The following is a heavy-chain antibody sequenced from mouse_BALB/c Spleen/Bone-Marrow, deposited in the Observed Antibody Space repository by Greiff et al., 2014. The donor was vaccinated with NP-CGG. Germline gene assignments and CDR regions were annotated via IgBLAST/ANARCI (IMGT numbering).Heavy chain of an antibody. Sequence: EVQLQQSGPELVKPGASVKISCEASGYSFTGYFMNWVMQSHGKSLEWIGRINPYNGDTFYNQKFKGKATLTVDKSSNTARMELRSLASEDSAVYYCAGIYDYDRGAWFAYWGQGTLVTVSA. D-gene: IGHD2-4*01. CDR3: AGIYDYDRGAWFAY. CDR1: GYSFTGYF. V-gene: IGHV1-20*02. CDR2: INPYNGDT. J-gene: IGHJ3*01.